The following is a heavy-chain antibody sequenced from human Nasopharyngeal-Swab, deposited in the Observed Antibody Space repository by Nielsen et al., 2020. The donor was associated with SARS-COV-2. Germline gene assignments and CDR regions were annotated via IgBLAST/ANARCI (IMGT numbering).Heavy chain of an antibody. J-gene: IGHJ4*02. D-gene: IGHD5-12*01. Sequence: GGSLRLSCAPSGFTFSPYTMTWVRPAPGKGLQWISYITSGNSVQYADSVRGRFTISRDNAKNSLYLQMNSLTAEDTAVYYCARERGGGYGDYWGQGTLVTVSS. CDR2: ITSGNSV. V-gene: IGHV3-48*04. CDR1: GFTFSPYT. CDR3: ARERGGGYGDY.